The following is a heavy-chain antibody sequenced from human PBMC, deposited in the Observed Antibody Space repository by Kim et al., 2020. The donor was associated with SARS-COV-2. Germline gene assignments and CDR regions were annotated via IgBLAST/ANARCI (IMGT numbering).Heavy chain of an antibody. Sequence: SETLSLTCTVSGGSISSYSWSWIRQPPGKALEWIGYTYYSGSTNYNPSLKSRVTISVDTSKNQFSLKLSSVTAADTAMYYCARDRIGYCSSISCSLHFDYWGQGTLVTVSS. D-gene: IGHD2-2*01. V-gene: IGHV4-59*01. J-gene: IGHJ4*02. CDR3: ARDRIGYCSSISCSLHFDY. CDR1: GGSISSYS. CDR2: TYYSGST.